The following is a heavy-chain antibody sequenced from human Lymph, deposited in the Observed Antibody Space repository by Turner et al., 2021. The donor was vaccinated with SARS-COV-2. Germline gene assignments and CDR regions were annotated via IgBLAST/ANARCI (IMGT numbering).Heavy chain of an antibody. V-gene: IGHV3-53*02. D-gene: IGHD6-13*01. Sequence: ELQLLDTGRGLLQPGGSVRLSCAASGIIVSRNYMNWVRQAPGKGLEWVSVIYSGGTTYYADSVKGRVTISRDNSKNTLYLQMNSVRVEDTAVYYCARDLGTYGMDVWGQGTTVTVSS. CDR1: GIIVSRNY. CDR2: IYSGGTT. CDR3: ARDLGTYGMDV. J-gene: IGHJ6*02.